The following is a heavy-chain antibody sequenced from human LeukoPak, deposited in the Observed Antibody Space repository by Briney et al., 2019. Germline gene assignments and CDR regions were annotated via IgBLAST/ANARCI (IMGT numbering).Heavy chain of an antibody. Sequence: GGSLRLSCIASGFTFSSYEMNWVCQAPGKGLEWISFIDSGGGKILYADSVKGRFTTSRDDAKSSLHLEMNSLRAEDTAIYYCARDYSGDEDFDYWGQGTLVTVSS. J-gene: IGHJ4*02. V-gene: IGHV3-48*03. CDR1: GFTFSSYE. CDR2: IDSGGGKI. D-gene: IGHD5-12*01. CDR3: ARDYSGDEDFDY.